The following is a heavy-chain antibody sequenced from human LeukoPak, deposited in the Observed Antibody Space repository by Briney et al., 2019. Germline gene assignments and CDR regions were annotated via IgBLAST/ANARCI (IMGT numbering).Heavy chain of an antibody. V-gene: IGHV7-4-1*02. CDR1: GYTFTSYA. Sequence: ASVKVSCKASGYTFTSYAMNWVRQAPGQGLEWMGWINTNTGDPTYAQGFTGRFVFSLDTSVSTAYLQISSLKAEDTAVYYCARRQPPGLRYASYYYYGMDVWGQGTTVTVSS. CDR2: INTNTGDP. CDR3: ARRQPPGLRYASYYYYGMDV. J-gene: IGHJ6*02. D-gene: IGHD3-9*01.